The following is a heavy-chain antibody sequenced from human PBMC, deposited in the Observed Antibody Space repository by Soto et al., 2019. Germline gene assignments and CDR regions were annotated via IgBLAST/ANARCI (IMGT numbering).Heavy chain of an antibody. CDR3: ARDKCSSTSCYRYYYGMDV. CDR2: IIPIFGTA. CDR1: GGTFSSYA. D-gene: IGHD2-2*01. Sequence: GASVKVSCKASGGTFSSYAISWVRQAPGQGLEWMGGIIPIFGTANYAQKFQGRVTITADKSTSTAYMELSSLRSEDTAVYYCARDKCSSTSCYRYYYGMDVWGQGTTVTVSS. V-gene: IGHV1-69*06. J-gene: IGHJ6*02.